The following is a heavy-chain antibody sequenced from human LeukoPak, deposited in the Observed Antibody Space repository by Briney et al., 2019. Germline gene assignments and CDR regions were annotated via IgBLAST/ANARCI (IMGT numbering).Heavy chain of an antibody. J-gene: IGHJ4*02. CDR3: ARMAVGALDY. D-gene: IGHD1-26*01. CDR2: IWYDGSNK. CDR1: GFTFRNYG. V-gene: IGHV3-33*08. Sequence: GGSRRPSCEASGFTFRNYGMHWVRQAPGKGLDWVAVIWYDGSNKYYADSVKGRFTISRDNSKNTLYLQMNSLRAEDTAVYYCARMAVGALDYWGQGTLVTVSS.